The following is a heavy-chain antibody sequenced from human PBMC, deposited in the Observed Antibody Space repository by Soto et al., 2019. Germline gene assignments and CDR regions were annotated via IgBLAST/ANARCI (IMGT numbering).Heavy chain of an antibody. Sequence: ASVKVSCKASGCTFTSYYMHWVRQAPGQGLEWMGIINPSGGSTSHAQKFQGRVTMTRDTSTSTVYMELSSLRSEDTAVYYCARDYYDILTGYYEAPGPSYYYYGMDVWGQGTTVTVSS. J-gene: IGHJ6*02. V-gene: IGHV1-46*01. D-gene: IGHD3-9*01. CDR2: INPSGGST. CDR3: ARDYYDILTGYYEAPGPSYYYYGMDV. CDR1: GCTFTSYY.